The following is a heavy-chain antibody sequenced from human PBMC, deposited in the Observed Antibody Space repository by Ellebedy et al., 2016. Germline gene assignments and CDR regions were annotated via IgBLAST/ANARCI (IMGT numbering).Heavy chain of an antibody. J-gene: IGHJ5*02. V-gene: IGHV4-59*12. CDR1: GGSMNSYH. CDR2: VHYSGTT. Sequence: GSLRLXCTVSGGSMNSYHWSWIRQSPGKGLEWIGYVHYSGTTNYNPSLKSRVTISVETSKSQFSLNLNSMTAADTAVYYCAAGFCSGDGCYTYPRWFDPWGQGTLVTVSS. D-gene: IGHD2-15*01. CDR3: AAGFCSGDGCYTYPRWFDP.